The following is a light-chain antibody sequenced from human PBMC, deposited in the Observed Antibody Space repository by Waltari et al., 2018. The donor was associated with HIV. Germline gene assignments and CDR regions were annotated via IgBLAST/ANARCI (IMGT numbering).Light chain of an antibody. CDR3: GTWDSSLSAGL. CDR1: SSNIGNNF. J-gene: IGLJ3*02. Sequence: QSVLTQPPSVSAAPGQKVTISCSGSSSNIGNNFVSWYQQLPGTAPKLLIYDNNKRPPGMPDRFSGSKSGTSATLGITGLQTGDEADYYCGTWDSSLSAGLFGGGTKLTVL. CDR2: DNN. V-gene: IGLV1-51*01.